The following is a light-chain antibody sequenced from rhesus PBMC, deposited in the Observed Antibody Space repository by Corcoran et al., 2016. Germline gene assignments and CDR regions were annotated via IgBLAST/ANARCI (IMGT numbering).Light chain of an antibody. CDR3: SSDAGSNTFI. CDR1: SSDIGGYHY. J-gene: IGLJ1*01. Sequence: QAALTQPRSVSGSPGQSVTISCTGTSSDIGGYHYVSWYQQHPGTAPKLMIYEFSKRPSGVSDRFSGSKSVNTASLAISGLQAEDAAYYYCSSDAGSNTFIFGAGTRLTV. V-gene: IGLV2-32*02. CDR2: EFS.